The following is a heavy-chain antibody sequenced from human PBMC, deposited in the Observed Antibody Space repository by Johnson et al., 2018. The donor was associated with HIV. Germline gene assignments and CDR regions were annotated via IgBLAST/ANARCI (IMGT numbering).Heavy chain of an antibody. J-gene: IGHJ3*02. CDR2: ISYDGSNK. Sequence: QVQLVESGGGLVQPGGSLRLSCAASGFTFSSYAMHWVRQAPGKGLEWVAVISYDGSNKYYADSVKGRFTISRDYSKNRLYLQMNSLRAEDTAVYYCAKGGSGTTRIRAQKGAFDIWGQGTMVTVSS. D-gene: IGHD6-19*01. CDR1: GFTFSSYA. V-gene: IGHV3-30*14. CDR3: AKGGSGTTRIRAQKGAFDI.